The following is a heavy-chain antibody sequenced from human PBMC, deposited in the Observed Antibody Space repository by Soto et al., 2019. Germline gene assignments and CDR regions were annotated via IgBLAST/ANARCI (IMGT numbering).Heavy chain of an antibody. J-gene: IGHJ4*02. D-gene: IGHD3-9*01. CDR1: GFTFSSYA. V-gene: IGHV3-30-3*01. Sequence: PVGSLRLSCAASGFTFSSYAMHWVRQAPGKGLEWVAVISYDGSNKYYADSVKGRFTISRDNSKNTLYLQMNSLRAEDTAVYYCARDSSLFSLDYWGQGTLVTVSS. CDR3: ARDSSLFSLDY. CDR2: ISYDGSNK.